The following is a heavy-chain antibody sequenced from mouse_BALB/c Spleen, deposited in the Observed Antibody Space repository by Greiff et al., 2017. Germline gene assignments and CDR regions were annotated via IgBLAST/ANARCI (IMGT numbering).Heavy chain of an antibody. D-gene: IGHD1-1*01. J-gene: IGHJ1*01. CDR1: GDSITSGY. CDR3: ARFYYGSSYGWYFDV. CDR2: ISYSGST. V-gene: IGHV3-8*02. Sequence: EVKLVESGPSLVKPSQTLSLTCSVTGDSITSGYWNWIRKFPGNKLEYMGYISYSGSTYYNPSLKSRISITRDTSKNQYYLQLNSVTTEDTATYYCARFYYGSSYGWYFDVWGAGTTVTVSS.